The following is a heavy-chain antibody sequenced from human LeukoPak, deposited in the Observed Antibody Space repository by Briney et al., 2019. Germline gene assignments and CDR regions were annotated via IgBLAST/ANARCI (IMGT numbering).Heavy chain of an antibody. CDR1: GFTFTSSA. CDR2: IVVGSGNA. V-gene: IGHV1-58*01. CDR3: AASTPGYSSGWYPLFY. Sequence: SVKVSCKASGFTFTSSAVQWVRQARGQRLEWIGWIVVGSGNANYAQKFQERVTITRDMSTSTAYMELSSLRSEDTAVYYCAASTPGYSSGWYPLFYWGQGTLVTVSS. D-gene: IGHD6-19*01. J-gene: IGHJ4*02.